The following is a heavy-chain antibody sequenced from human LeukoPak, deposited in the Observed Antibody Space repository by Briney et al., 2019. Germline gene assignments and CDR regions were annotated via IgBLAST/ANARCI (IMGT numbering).Heavy chain of an antibody. CDR1: GFTFSSYG. CDR2: IRYDGSNK. V-gene: IGHV3-30*02. CDR3: AKVRGIAAAGTGYFQH. D-gene: IGHD6-13*01. Sequence: GESLRLSCAASGFTFSSYGMHWVRQAPGKGLEWVAFIRYDGSNKYYADSVKGRFTISRDNSKNTLFLQMNSLRAEDTAVYYCAKVRGIAAAGTGYFQHWGQGTLVTVSS. J-gene: IGHJ1*01.